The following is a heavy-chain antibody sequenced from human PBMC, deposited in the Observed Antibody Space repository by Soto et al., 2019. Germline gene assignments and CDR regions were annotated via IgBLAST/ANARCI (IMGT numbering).Heavy chain of an antibody. V-gene: IGHV3-30-3*01. Sequence: GWSLRLSCAAAGFTFSSYAMHWVRQAPGKGLEWVAVISYDGSNKYYADSVKGRFTISRDNSKNTLYLQMNSLRAEDTAVYYCARDRGSPIFDYWGQGTLVTVSS. D-gene: IGHD1-26*01. J-gene: IGHJ4*02. CDR1: GFTFSSYA. CDR2: ISYDGSNK. CDR3: ARDRGSPIFDY.